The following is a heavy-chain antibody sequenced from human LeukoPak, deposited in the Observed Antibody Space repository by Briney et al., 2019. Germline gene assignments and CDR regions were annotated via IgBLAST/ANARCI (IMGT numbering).Heavy chain of an antibody. V-gene: IGHV3-21*01. Sequence: GSLSLSCAASGFTFSSYSMNWVRQAPGKGLEWVSSISSSSSYIYYADSVKGRFTISRDNAKNSLYLQMNSLRAEDTAVYYCARDQHDFWSGYYGDAFDIWGQGTMVTVSS. J-gene: IGHJ3*02. CDR3: ARDQHDFWSGYYGDAFDI. CDR2: ISSSSSYI. CDR1: GFTFSSYS. D-gene: IGHD3-3*01.